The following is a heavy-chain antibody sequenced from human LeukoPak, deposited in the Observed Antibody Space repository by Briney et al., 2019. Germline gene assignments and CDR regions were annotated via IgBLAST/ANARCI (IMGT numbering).Heavy chain of an antibody. CDR1: GFTFDDYA. CDR3: AKDLYFDWSDDAFDI. CDR2: ISWNSGSI. J-gene: IGHJ3*02. Sequence: GGSLRLSCAASGFTFDDYAMHWVRHAPGKGLEWVSGISWNSGSIGYADSVKGRFTISRDNAKNSLYLQMNSLRAEDTALYYCAKDLYFDWSDDAFDIWGQGTMVTVSS. D-gene: IGHD3-9*01. V-gene: IGHV3-9*01.